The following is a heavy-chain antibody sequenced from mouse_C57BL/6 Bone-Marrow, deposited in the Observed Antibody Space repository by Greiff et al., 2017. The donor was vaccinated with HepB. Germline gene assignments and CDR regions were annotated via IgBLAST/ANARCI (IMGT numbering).Heavy chain of an antibody. CDR3: ARDGYSRDY. CDR1: GYTFTDYY. CDR2: INPYNGGT. Sequence: EVKLQQSGPVLVKPGASVKMSCKASGYTFTDYYMTWVKQSHGKSLEWIGVINPYNGGTSYNQKFKGKATLTVDKSSSTAYMELNSLTSEDSAVYYCARDGYSRDYWGQGTALTVTA. J-gene: IGHJ2*01. V-gene: IGHV1-19*01. D-gene: IGHD2-3*01.